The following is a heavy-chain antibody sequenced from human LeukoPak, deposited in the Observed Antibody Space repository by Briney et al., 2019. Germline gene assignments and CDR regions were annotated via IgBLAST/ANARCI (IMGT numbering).Heavy chain of an antibody. J-gene: IGHJ4*02. CDR2: ISSSGDTM. CDR1: GFSSSDYY. D-gene: IGHD6-19*01. V-gene: IGHV3-11*04. CDR3: ARATVAGPNFDY. Sequence: PGGSLRLSCAASGFSSSDYYMSWIRQAPGKGLEWVSYISSSGDTMFYSDSVKGRFTISRDNGKKSLFLEINSLRAEDAAIYYCARATVAGPNFDYWGQGTLVTVSS.